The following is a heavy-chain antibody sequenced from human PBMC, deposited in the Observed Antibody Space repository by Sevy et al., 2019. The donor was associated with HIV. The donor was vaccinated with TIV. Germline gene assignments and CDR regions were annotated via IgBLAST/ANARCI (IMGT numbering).Heavy chain of an antibody. CDR2: ISHDGSNK. Sequence: GGSLRLSCAASGFTFSTYGMHWVRQAPGKGLEWVAVISHDGSNKKYTDSVKGRFTISRDDSKNTLYLQMNSLRPEDTVVFYWAKDLSTPGGGGVWGQGTLVTVSS. CDR3: AKDLSTPGGGGV. V-gene: IGHV3-30*18. J-gene: IGHJ4*02. D-gene: IGHD1-26*01. CDR1: GFTFSTYG.